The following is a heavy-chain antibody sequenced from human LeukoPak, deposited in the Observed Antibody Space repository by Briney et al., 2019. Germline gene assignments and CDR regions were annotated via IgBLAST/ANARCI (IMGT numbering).Heavy chain of an antibody. CDR1: GFTFSSYA. CDR2: ISGSGGST. V-gene: IGHV3-23*01. D-gene: IGHD3-3*01. J-gene: IGHJ1*01. Sequence: PGGSLRLSCAASGFTFSSYAMSWVRQAPGKGLEWVSAISGSGGSTYYADSVKGRFTISRDNSKNTLYLQMNILRAEDTAVYYCAKDGAIFGVVTEYFQHWGQGTLVTVSS. CDR3: AKDGAIFGVVTEYFQH.